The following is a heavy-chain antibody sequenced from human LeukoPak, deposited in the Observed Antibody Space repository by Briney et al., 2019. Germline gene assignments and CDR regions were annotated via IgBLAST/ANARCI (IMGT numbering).Heavy chain of an antibody. V-gene: IGHV3-74*01. CDR2: INTDGTVT. CDR1: GFTFSKYW. Sequence: PGGSLRLSCAASGFTFSKYWKLWARQAPGEGRESFSRINTDGTVTTHADSVKGRFTVSRDNADNTMFLQMSSVRGEDTAVYYCATKQWLAPPPDAWGEGTPLTVPS. CDR3: ATKQWLAPPPDA. J-gene: IGHJ1*01. D-gene: IGHD6-19*01.